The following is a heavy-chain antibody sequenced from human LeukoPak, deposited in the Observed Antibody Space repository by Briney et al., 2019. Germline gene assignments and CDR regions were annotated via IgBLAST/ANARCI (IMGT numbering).Heavy chain of an antibody. V-gene: IGHV3-23*01. CDR2: ISGSGGST. CDR1: GFTFSSYA. CDR3: AKALSYYDSSGYYCGFDY. J-gene: IGHJ4*02. D-gene: IGHD3-22*01. Sequence: GGSLRLSCAASGFTFSSYAMSWVRQAPGKGLEWVSAISGSGGSTYYADSVKGRFTISRDNSKNTLYLQMNSLRAEDTAVYYCAKALSYYDSSGYYCGFDYWGQGTLVTVSS.